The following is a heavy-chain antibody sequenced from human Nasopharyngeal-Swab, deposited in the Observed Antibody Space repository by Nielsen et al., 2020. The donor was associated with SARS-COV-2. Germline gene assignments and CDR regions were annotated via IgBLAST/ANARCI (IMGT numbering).Heavy chain of an antibody. Sequence: WIRQPPGKGLEWIGYMYYSGNTNYNPSLKSRVTISVDTSKNQFSLKLSSVTAADTAVYYCARVSVMYNWKGVVDYWGQGTLVTVSS. CDR2: MYYSGNT. CDR3: ARVSVMYNWKGVVDY. D-gene: IGHD1-20*01. J-gene: IGHJ4*02. V-gene: IGHV4-59*08.